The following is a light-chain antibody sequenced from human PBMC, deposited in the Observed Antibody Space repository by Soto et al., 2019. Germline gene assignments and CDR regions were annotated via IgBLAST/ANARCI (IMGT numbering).Light chain of an antibody. J-gene: IGLJ1*01. V-gene: IGLV1-40*01. CDR1: SSNIGAGHD. CDR2: GDS. CDR3: QSYDNSLSGSNV. Sequence: QSALTQPPSVSGAPGQSVTISCTGSSSNIGAGHDVHWYQQFPGTAPKVLIYGDSNRPSGVPDRFSGSKSGTSASLAITGLQAEDEADYYCQSYDNSLSGSNVFGTGTKGTVL.